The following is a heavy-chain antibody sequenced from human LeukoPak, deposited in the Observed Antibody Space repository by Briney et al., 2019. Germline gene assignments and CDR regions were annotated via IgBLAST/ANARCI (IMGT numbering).Heavy chain of an antibody. J-gene: IGHJ4*02. Sequence: GGSLRLSCAASGFTFSNYWMHWIRQVPGKGLEWVSSISSSSSYIYYADSVKGRFTISRDNAKNSLYLQMNSLRAEDTAVYYCARDPAPNLNWGQGTLVTVSS. D-gene: IGHD2-15*01. CDR1: GFTFSNYW. CDR2: ISSSSSYI. V-gene: IGHV3-21*01. CDR3: ARDPAPNLN.